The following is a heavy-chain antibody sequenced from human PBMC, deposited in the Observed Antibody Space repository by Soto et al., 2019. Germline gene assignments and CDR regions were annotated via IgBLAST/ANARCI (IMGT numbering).Heavy chain of an antibody. D-gene: IGHD6-6*01. V-gene: IGHV1-2*04. Sequence: GASVKVSCTASGYTFTGYYMHWVRQAPGQGLEWMGWINPNSGGTNYAQKFQGWVTMTRDTSISTAYMELSRLRSDDTAVYYCARGSSSSGYAFDIWGQGTMVTVSS. CDR2: INPNSGGT. J-gene: IGHJ3*02. CDR1: GYTFTGYY. CDR3: ARGSSSSGYAFDI.